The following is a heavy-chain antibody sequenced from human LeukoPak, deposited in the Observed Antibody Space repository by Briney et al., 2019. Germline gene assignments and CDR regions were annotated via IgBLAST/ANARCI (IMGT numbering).Heavy chain of an antibody. D-gene: IGHD6-13*01. V-gene: IGHV4-4*09. CDR2: IYTSEST. CDR3: ARLRSSSNPSTPLEYYLDY. J-gene: IGHJ4*02. CDR1: GGSISSYY. Sequence: SATLYVTCTVSGGSISSYYWSWMRQPPGQGLEWIGYIYTSESTNYNPSLKRRVTITVDTSKHQFSLKLSSVTAADTAVYYCARLRSSSNPSTPLEYYLDYWGQGTLVTVSS.